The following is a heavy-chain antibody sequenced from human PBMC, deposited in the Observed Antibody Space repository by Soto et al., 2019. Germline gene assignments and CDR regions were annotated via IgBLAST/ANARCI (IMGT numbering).Heavy chain of an antibody. V-gene: IGHV4-38-2*02. D-gene: IGHD5-18*01. CDR3: ARDVAHGYTEKV. CDR2: IYDSGIT. Sequence: SETLSLTCAVSGYSISSGYYWGWIRQPPGKGLEWIGYIYDSGITNYTPSLKGRVTMSLDRSNNQVSLKLSSVTAADTAVYFCARDVAHGYTEKVWGQGTMVTVSS. CDR1: GYSISSGYY. J-gene: IGHJ3*01.